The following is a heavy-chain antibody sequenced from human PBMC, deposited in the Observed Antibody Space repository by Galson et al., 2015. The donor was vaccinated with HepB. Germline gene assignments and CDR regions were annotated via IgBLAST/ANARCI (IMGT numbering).Heavy chain of an antibody. CDR3: ATNAGGDYYDSLVGAFDI. Sequence: SVKVSCKASGYTFTSYAMHWVRQAPGQRLEWMGWINAGNGNTKYSQKFQGRVTITRDTSASTAYMELSSLRSEDTAVYYCATNAGGDYYDSLVGAFDIWGQGTMVTVSS. V-gene: IGHV1-3*01. J-gene: IGHJ3*02. CDR1: GYTFTSYA. D-gene: IGHD3-22*01. CDR2: INAGNGNT.